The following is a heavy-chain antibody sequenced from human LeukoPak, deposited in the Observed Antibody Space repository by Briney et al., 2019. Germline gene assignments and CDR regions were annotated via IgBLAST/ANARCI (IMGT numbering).Heavy chain of an antibody. Sequence: GASVKVSCKTSGYTFTNFDINWVRQATGQGLEWMGWMNPNSGNTGFAQKFRGRVTITRNTSISTAYMELTSLRSEDTAVYYCARDGLYCTNGVCSSDIWGQGTLVTVSS. V-gene: IGHV1-8*03. J-gene: IGHJ3*02. CDR3: ARDGLYCTNGVCSSDI. CDR1: GYTFTNFD. D-gene: IGHD2-8*01. CDR2: MNPNSGNT.